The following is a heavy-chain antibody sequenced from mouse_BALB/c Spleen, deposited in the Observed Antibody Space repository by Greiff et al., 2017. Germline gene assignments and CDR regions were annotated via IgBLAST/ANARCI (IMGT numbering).Heavy chain of an antibody. CDR2: IWAGGST. CDR1: GFSLTSYG. J-gene: IGHJ2*01. Sequence: QVHLQQSGPGLVAPSQSLSITCTVSGFSLTSYGVHWVRQPPGKGLEWLGVIWAGGSTNYNSALMSRLSISKDNSKSQVFLKMNSLQTDDTAMYYCARDGFITTALDYWGQGTTLTVSS. CDR3: ARDGFITTALDY. D-gene: IGHD1-2*01. V-gene: IGHV2-9*02.